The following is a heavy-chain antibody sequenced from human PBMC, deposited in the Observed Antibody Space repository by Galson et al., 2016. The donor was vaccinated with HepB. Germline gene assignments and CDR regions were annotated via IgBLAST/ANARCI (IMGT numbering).Heavy chain of an antibody. CDR2: ISWNSGRI. CDR1: GFTFNDYA. CDR3: AKATSGSAYGSRYFQH. V-gene: IGHV3-9*01. J-gene: IGHJ1*01. Sequence: SLRLSCATSGFTFNDYAMHWVRQAPGKGLEWVSGISWNSGRIDYAESVKGRFTVSRDNAKNSLYLQINSLRAEDTALYYCAKATSGSAYGSRYFQHWGQGTLVTVSS. D-gene: IGHD3-10*01.